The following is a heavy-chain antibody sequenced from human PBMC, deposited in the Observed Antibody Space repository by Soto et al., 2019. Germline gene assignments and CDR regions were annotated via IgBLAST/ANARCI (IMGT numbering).Heavy chain of an antibody. CDR2: IYYSGST. Sequence: SETLSLTSTVSGGSISSGNYYRNWIRQPPGKGLEWIGYIYYSGSTYYNPSLKSRVTISVDTSKNQFSLKLSSVTAADTAVYYCARDPPYYYYGMDVWGQGTTVTVSS. CDR1: GGSISSGNYY. CDR3: ARDPPYYYYGMDV. J-gene: IGHJ6*02. V-gene: IGHV4-30-4*01.